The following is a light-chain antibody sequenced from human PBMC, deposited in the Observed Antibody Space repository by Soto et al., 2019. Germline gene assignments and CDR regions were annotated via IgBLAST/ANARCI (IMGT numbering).Light chain of an antibody. Sequence: QSVLTQPPSTSGTPGQRVTISCSGSSSNIESNTVNWYQQLPGTAPKVLIYSTNQRPSGVPDRFSGSKSGTSASLAISGLQSEDEADYYCAAWDDSLNGVAFGGGTQLTVL. J-gene: IGLJ2*01. CDR3: AAWDDSLNGVA. CDR1: SSNIESNT. V-gene: IGLV1-44*01. CDR2: STN.